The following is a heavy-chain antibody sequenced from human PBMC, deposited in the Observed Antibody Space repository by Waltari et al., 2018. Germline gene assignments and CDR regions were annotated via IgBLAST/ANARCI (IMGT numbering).Heavy chain of an antibody. CDR1: GYSFTSYW. CDR2: IYPGDSDT. Sequence: EVQLVQSGAEVKKPGESLKISCKGSGYSFTSYWIGWVGQMPGKGLEWMGIIYPGDSDTRYSPSFQGQVTISADKSISTAYLQWSSLKASDTAMYYCARYSGFQQLASAFDYWGQGTLVTVSS. D-gene: IGHD6-13*01. CDR3: ARYSGFQQLASAFDY. V-gene: IGHV5-51*01. J-gene: IGHJ4*02.